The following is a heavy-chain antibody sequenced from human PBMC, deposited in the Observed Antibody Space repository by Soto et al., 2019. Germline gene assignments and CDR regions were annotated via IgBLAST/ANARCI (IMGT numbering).Heavy chain of an antibody. V-gene: IGHV1-18*04. J-gene: IGHJ6*02. D-gene: IGHD2-8*01. CDR2: ISAYNGNT. CDR1: GYTFTSYG. Sequence: ASVKVSCKASGYTFTSYGISWVRQAPGQGLEWMGWISAYNGNTNYAQKLQGRVTMTTDTSTSTAYMELRSLRSDDTAVYYCATNSPDGLRCSHSGKDVWGQGTTVTVSS. CDR3: ATNSPDGLRCSHSGKDV.